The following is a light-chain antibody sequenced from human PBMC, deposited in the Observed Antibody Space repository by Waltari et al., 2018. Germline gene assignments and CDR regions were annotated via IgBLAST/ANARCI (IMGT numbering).Light chain of an antibody. CDR3: QTGGHGTWV. CDR1: SGHSSNV. V-gene: IGLV4-69*01. CDR2: VNSDGSH. J-gene: IGLJ3*02. Sequence: HLVLPHSPSASAPLGASVKLTCTLSSGHSSNVIAWHQQQPEKGPRYLMKVNSDGSHSKGDEIPDRFSGSSSGAERYLTTSSRQSEDEADYYCQTGGHGTWVFGGGTKLTVL.